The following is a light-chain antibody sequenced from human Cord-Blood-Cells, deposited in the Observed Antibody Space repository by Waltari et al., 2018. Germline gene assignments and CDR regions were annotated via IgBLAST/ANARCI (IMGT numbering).Light chain of an antibody. CDR3: QQSYTTPLT. J-gene: IGKJ4*01. CDR1: QSISSY. Sequence: IQMTQSPSSLSASVGDRVTITCRASQSISSYLNWYQQKPGKAPKLLIYAASSLQSTVPSMFSGSGSGTDFTLTISSLQPEDFATYYCQQSYTTPLTFGGGTKVEIK. V-gene: IGKV1-39*01. CDR2: AAS.